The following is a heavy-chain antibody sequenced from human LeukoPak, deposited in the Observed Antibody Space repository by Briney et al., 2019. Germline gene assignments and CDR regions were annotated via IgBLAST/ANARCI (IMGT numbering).Heavy chain of an antibody. V-gene: IGHV3-7*03. J-gene: IGHJ4*02. CDR2: IKQDGSEK. CDR3: ARDNPPDY. CDR1: GFTFSSSW. Sequence: GGSLRLSCVASGFTFSSSWMSWVRQAPGKGLEWVANIKQDGSEKSYVESVRGRFTISRDNAKNSHYLQLNSLRAEDTALYYCARDNPPDYWGQGTLVTVSS.